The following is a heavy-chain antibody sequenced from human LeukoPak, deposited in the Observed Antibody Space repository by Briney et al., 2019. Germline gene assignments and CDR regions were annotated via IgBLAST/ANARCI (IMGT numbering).Heavy chain of an antibody. CDR3: AKGFSSSQTRGPFDI. J-gene: IGHJ3*02. Sequence: GGSLRLSCAAYGFTFSSYAMTWVRQAPGKGLEWVSAISGSGGSTYYSDSVKGRFTISRDNSKNTLYLQMNSLRAEDTAVYYCAKGFSSSQTRGPFDIWGQGSMVTVSS. CDR2: ISGSGGST. D-gene: IGHD6-13*01. V-gene: IGHV3-23*01. CDR1: GFTFSSYA.